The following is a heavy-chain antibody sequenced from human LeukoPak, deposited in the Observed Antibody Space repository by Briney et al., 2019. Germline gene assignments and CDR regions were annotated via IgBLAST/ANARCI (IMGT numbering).Heavy chain of an antibody. Sequence: GGSLRLSCAASGFXSTSYGIHWVRQAPGKGLEWVAVIWSDGSKTYYVDSVRGRFTISRDSSKHTVYLQMNGLRAEDAAVYYCARLVGDYYCVADFWGQGTLVTVSS. CDR2: IWSDGSKT. CDR1: GFXSTSYG. V-gene: IGHV3-33*01. D-gene: IGHD1-26*01. J-gene: IGHJ4*02. CDR3: ARLVGDYYCVADF.